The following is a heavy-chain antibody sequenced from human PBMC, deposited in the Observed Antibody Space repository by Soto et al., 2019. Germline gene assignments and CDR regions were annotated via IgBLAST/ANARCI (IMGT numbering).Heavy chain of an antibody. V-gene: IGHV4-30-2*01. CDR1: GDSISTSNYY. J-gene: IGHJ4*02. D-gene: IGHD5-12*01. Sequence: PSETLSLTCTVSGDSISTSNYYWSWIRQPPGKDLEWLGYISHLESTFYNPSFQSRLTLSIDRSKNQFSLKLASMTAADTAVYYCARGGGYDPFDYWGQGTLVTVSS. CDR3: ARGGGYDPFDY. CDR2: ISHLEST.